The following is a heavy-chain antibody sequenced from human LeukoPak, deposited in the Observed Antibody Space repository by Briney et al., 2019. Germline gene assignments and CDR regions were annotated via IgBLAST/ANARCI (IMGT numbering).Heavy chain of an antibody. CDR3: ARGSLELARNWFDP. V-gene: IGHV4-34*01. CDR1: GGSFSGYY. J-gene: IGHJ5*02. CDR2: INHSGST. Sequence: SETLSLTCAVYGGSFSGYYWSWIRQPPGKGLEWIGEINHSGSTNYNPSLKSRVTMSVDTSKNQFSLKLSSVTAADTAVYYCARGSLELARNWFDPWGQGTLVTVSS. D-gene: IGHD1-7*01.